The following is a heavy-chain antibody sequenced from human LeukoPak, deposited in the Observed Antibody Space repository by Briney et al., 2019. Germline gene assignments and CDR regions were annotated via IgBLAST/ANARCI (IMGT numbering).Heavy chain of an antibody. V-gene: IGHV4-34*01. J-gene: IGHJ4*02. D-gene: IGHD6-6*01. CDR1: GGSFSGYY. Sequence: TASETLSLTCAVYGGSFSGYYWSWIRQPPGKGLEWIGEINHSGSTNYNPSLKSRVTISVDTSKNQFSLKLSSVTAADTAMYYCARVWVYSSSHGPEGPYDNWGQGTLVTVSP. CDR2: INHSGST. CDR3: ARVWVYSSSHGPEGPYDN.